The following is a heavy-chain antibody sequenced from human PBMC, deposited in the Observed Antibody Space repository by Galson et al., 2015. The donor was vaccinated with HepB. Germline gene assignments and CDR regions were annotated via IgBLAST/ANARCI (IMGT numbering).Heavy chain of an antibody. CDR2: ISSSSSTI. J-gene: IGHJ6*02. D-gene: IGHD3-22*01. CDR3: ARETYYYDSSGYRQHYGMDV. CDR1: GFTFSSYS. V-gene: IGHV3-48*01. Sequence: SLRLSCAASGFTFSSYSMNWVRQAPGKGLEWVSYISSSSSTIYYADSVKGRFTISRDNAKNSLYLQMNSLRAEDTAVYYCARETYYYDSSGYRQHYGMDVWGQGTTVTVSS.